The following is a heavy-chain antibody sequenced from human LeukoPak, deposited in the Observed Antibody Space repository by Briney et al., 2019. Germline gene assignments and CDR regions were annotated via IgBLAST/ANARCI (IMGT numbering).Heavy chain of an antibody. V-gene: IGHV3-7*01. CDR3: ARDDGWYALTC. J-gene: IGHJ4*02. CDR1: GFIFTRYW. D-gene: IGHD6-19*01. Sequence: GGSLRLSCAASGFIFTRYWMSWVRQAPGKGLEWVANVKPDGSEKTYVDSVRGRFTISRDNAKNSLYLQMDSLRAEDTAVYYCARDDGWYALTCWGQGTLVTVSS. CDR2: VKPDGSEK.